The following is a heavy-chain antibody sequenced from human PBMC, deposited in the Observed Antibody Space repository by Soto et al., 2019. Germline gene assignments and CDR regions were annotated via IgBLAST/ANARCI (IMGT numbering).Heavy chain of an antibody. J-gene: IGHJ4*02. V-gene: IGHV1-3*01. D-gene: IGHD6-13*01. CDR1: GYTFTSYA. Sequence: GASVKVSCKASGYTFTSYAIHWVRQVPGQRLEWMGWINAGNGNTKHSQKLQGRVTITRDTSASTTYMELSSLRSEDTAVYYCARDVAAADYWGQGTLVTVS. CDR2: INAGNGNT. CDR3: ARDVAAADY.